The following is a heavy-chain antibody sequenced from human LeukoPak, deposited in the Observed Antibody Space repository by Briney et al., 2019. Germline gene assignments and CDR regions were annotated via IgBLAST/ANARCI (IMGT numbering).Heavy chain of an antibody. V-gene: IGHV3-30*02. Sequence: GGSLRLSCAASGFTFSSYGMHWVRQAPGKGLEWVAFIRYDGSNKYYADSVKGRFTISRDNSKNTLYLQMNSLRAEDTAVYYCARATAGYGSGWQYYFDYWGQGTLVTVSS. CDR1: GFTFSSYG. D-gene: IGHD6-19*01. J-gene: IGHJ4*02. CDR3: ARATAGYGSGWQYYFDY. CDR2: IRYDGSNK.